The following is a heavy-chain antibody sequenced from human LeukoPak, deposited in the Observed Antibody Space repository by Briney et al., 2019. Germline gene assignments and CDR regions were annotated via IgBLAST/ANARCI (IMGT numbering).Heavy chain of an antibody. CDR3: ARDPHYYYYGLDV. Sequence: GGSLRLSCAASGFTFSDYYMSWIRQAPGKGLEWVSYISSSGSTIYYADSVKGRFTISRDSAKNSLYLQMNSVRAEDTAVYYCARDPHYYYYGLDVWGQGTTVTVSS. CDR2: ISSSGSTI. CDR1: GFTFSDYY. J-gene: IGHJ6*02. V-gene: IGHV3-11*01.